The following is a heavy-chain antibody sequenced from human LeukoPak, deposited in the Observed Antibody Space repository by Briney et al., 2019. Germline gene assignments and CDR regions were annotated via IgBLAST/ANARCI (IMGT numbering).Heavy chain of an antibody. Sequence: SETLSLTCTVSGGSISSYYWSWIRQPAGKGLEWIGRIYTSGSTNYNPSLKSRVTMSVDTSKNQFSLKLSSVTAADTAVYYCARLATNYYDSSRFHSGGAFDIWGQGTMVTVSS. D-gene: IGHD3-22*01. CDR1: GGSISSYY. CDR2: IYTSGST. V-gene: IGHV4-4*07. CDR3: ARLATNYYDSSRFHSGGAFDI. J-gene: IGHJ3*02.